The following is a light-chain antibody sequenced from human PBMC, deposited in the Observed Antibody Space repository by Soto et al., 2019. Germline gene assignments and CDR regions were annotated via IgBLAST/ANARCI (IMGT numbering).Light chain of an antibody. J-gene: IGLJ2*01. CDR1: SSNIGAGYD. Sequence: QSVLTRPPSVSGAPGQRITISCTGSSSNIGAGYDVNWYQQLPGTAPKLLIYGNSNRPSGVPDRFSGSKSGTSASLAITGLQAEDEADYYCQSYDSSLSGPIFGGGTKLTVL. V-gene: IGLV1-40*01. CDR3: QSYDSSLSGPI. CDR2: GNS.